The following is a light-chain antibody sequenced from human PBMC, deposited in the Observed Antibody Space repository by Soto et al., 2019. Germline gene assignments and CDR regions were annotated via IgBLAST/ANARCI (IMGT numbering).Light chain of an antibody. CDR3: QQYSSSPWT. CDR1: QTVNNNY. CDR2: GTS. Sequence: EIVLTQSPGTLSLSPGDRATLSCRASQTVNNNYLAWYQQRPGQAPRLVMYGTSTRATGVPERFSGSGSGTDFTLSISRLEPEDFALYHCQQYSSSPWTFGQGTKVEIK. V-gene: IGKV3-20*01. J-gene: IGKJ1*01.